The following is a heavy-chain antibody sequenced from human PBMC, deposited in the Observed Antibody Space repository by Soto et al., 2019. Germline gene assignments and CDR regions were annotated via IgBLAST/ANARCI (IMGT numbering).Heavy chain of an antibody. V-gene: IGHV6-1*01. J-gene: IGHJ5*01. D-gene: IGHD3-16*01. CDR1: GDSVSSNTIA. CDR3: ARSWFGHQVHWFDS. Sequence: SQTLSLTCAISGDSVSSNTIAWNWIRQSPSRGLEWLGRTYYRSKWYDDYAESVKSRITINPDTSKNQFSLHLNSVTLEDTAVYYFARSWFGHQVHWFDSWGQGTQVTVSS. CDR2: TYYRSKWYD.